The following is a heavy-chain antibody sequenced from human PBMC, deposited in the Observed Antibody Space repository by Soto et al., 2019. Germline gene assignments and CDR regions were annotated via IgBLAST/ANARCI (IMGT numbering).Heavy chain of an antibody. CDR2: IYYSGST. CDR1: GGSVSRDSFY. Sequence: SETLSLTGTVSGGSVSRDSFYWSWIRQPPGKGLEWIGYIYYSGSTNYNPSLKSRVTISVDTSKNQVSLKLSSVTPADTAVYYCARRGSGYRDAFDIWGQGTLVTVSS. V-gene: IGHV4-61*01. J-gene: IGHJ3*02. D-gene: IGHD3-22*01. CDR3: ARRGSGYRDAFDI.